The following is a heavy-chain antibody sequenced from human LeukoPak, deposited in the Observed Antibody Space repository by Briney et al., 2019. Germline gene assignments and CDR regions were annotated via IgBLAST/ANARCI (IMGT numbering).Heavy chain of an antibody. Sequence: GGSLRLSCAASGFTFSSYSMNWVRQAPGKGLEWVSSISSSSSYIYYADSVKGRFTISRGNAKNSLYLQMNSLRAEDTAVYYCAGYYDILTGYRPFDYWGQGTLVTVS. CDR2: ISSSSSYI. D-gene: IGHD3-9*01. J-gene: IGHJ4*02. CDR1: GFTFSSYS. CDR3: AGYYDILTGYRPFDY. V-gene: IGHV3-21*01.